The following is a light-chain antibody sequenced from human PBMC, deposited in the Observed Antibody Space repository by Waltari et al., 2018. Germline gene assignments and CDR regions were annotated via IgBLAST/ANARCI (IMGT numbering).Light chain of an antibody. J-gene: IGKJ1*01. CDR3: QQSFSIPPT. CDR2: SAS. V-gene: IGKV1-39*01. CDR1: QTISSF. Sequence: DIQMTQSPSSLSASVGDRVTITCRASQTISSFLNWYQQKPGKAPKLLISSASTLQSGVPSRFSGSISGTDFTLTISSLQPEDFATFYCQQSFSIPPTFGQGITVEI.